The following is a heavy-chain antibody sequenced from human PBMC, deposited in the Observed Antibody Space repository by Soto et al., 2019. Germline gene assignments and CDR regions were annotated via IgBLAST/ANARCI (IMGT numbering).Heavy chain of an antibody. J-gene: IGHJ6*02. CDR1: GFTISGSA. CDR2: IRSKANSYAT. V-gene: IGHV3-73*02. Sequence: EVQLVESGGGLVQPGGSLKLSCAVSGFTISGSAMHWVRQASGKGLEWVGRIRSKANSYATAYAASVKGRFTISRDDSKNTADLQMHSLKPEDTAVYYCTRPTYYEFGAGMDYYYGLDVWGQGTTVTVAS. D-gene: IGHD3-3*01. CDR3: TRPTYYEFGAGMDYYYGLDV.